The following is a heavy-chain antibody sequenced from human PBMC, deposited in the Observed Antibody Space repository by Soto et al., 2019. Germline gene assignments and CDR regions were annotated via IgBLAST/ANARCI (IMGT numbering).Heavy chain of an antibody. CDR3: ARAWGSSSWYYY. CDR1: GGSISSCDYY. D-gene: IGHD6-13*01. Sequence: PSETLSLTCTVSGGSISSCDYYWSWIRQPPGKGLEWIGYIYYSENTYYNPSLKSRVAISVDTSKNQFSLKLSSVTAADTAVYYCARAWGSSSWYYYWGQGTLVTVSS. CDR2: IYYSENT. V-gene: IGHV4-30-4*01. J-gene: IGHJ4*02.